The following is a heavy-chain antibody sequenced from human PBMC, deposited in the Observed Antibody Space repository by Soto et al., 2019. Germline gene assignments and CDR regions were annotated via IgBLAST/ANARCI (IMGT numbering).Heavy chain of an antibody. J-gene: IGHJ4*02. CDR1: GFTFSSYA. D-gene: IGHD5-12*01. CDR3: ARGGGSHFDY. V-gene: IGHV3-30-3*01. Sequence: PGGSLRLSCAASGFTFSSYAIHWVRQAPGKGLEWVAVISYDGSNKYYADSVKGRFTISRDNSKNTLYLQMNSLRAEDTAVYYCARGGGSHFDYWGQGTLVTVSS. CDR2: ISYDGSNK.